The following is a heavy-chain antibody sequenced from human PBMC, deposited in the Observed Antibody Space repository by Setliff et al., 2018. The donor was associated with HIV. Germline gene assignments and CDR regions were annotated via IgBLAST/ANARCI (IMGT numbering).Heavy chain of an antibody. CDR2: IHAGNGYT. CDR3: ARDSGDDYSDYYYYGMDV. CDR1: GYTFTSYA. Sequence: GASVKVSCKASGYTFTSYAMHWVRQAPGQRLEWMGWIHAGNGYTKYSQKFQGRVTFTRDTSASAAYMDLSSLRSEDTAVYYCARDSGDDYSDYYYYGMDVWGQGTTVTVSS. J-gene: IGHJ6*02. D-gene: IGHD4-4*01. V-gene: IGHV1-3*01.